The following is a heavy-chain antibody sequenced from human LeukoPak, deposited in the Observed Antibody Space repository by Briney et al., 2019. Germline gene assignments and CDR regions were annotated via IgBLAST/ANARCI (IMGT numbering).Heavy chain of an antibody. CDR2: INPDSGGA. D-gene: IGHD1-20*01. CDR1: GYTFTGYY. Sequence: ASVKVSCKASGYTFTGYYMHWVRQAPGQGLEWMAWINPDSGGAYYAQKFQGRVTMTRDTSISTAYMEVNRLKSDDTAVYYCARERNWNDKDAFDIWGQGTMVTVSS. CDR3: ARERNWNDKDAFDI. V-gene: IGHV1-2*02. J-gene: IGHJ3*02.